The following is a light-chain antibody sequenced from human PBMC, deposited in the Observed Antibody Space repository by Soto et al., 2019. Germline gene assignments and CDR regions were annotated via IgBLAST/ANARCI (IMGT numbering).Light chain of an antibody. J-gene: IGKJ4*01. Sequence: DIQMTQSPSSLSASVGDRVTITCQASHDIKKYLNWYQQKAHKVPKLLIHDASTLASGVPSRFTGGGSGTDFTLTINNLQPKDVATYYCQQFDDLPLTFGGGTKVDI. CDR2: DAS. CDR1: HDIKKY. V-gene: IGKV1-33*01. CDR3: QQFDDLPLT.